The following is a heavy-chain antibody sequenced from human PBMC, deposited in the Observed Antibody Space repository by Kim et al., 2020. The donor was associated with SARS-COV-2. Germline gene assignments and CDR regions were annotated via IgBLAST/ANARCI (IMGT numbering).Heavy chain of an antibody. CDR1: GFTFSSYW. CDR3: RLSGSYEDY. CDR2: IKQDGSEK. V-gene: IGHV3-7*03. D-gene: IGHD1-26*01. J-gene: IGHJ4*02. Sequence: GGSLRLSCAASGFTFSSYWMSWVRQAPGKGLESVANIKQDGSEKYYVDSVKGRFTISRDNAKNSLFLQMNSLRAEDTAVYYCRLSGSYEDYWGQGTLVTVSS.